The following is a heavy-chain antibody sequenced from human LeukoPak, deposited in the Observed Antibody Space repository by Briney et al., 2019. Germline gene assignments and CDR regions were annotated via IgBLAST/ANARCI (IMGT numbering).Heavy chain of an antibody. D-gene: IGHD3-22*01. V-gene: IGHV1-24*01. J-gene: IGHJ5*02. CDR1: GYTLTELS. CDR2: FDPEDGET. Sequence: ASVKVSCKVSGYTLTELSMHWVRQAPGKGLEWMGGFDPEDGETIYAQKFQGRVTMTEDTSTDTAYMELSSLRSEDTAVYYCATAPRDGDSFDPWGQGTLVTVSS. CDR3: ATAPRDGDSFDP.